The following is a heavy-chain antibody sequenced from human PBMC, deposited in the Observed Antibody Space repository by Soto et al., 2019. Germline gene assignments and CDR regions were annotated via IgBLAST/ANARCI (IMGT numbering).Heavy chain of an antibody. Sequence: GGSLRLSCAASGFTFDDYAMHWVRQAPGKGLEWVSGISWNSGSIGHADSVKGRITISRDNAKNSLYLQMSSLRVEDTALYYCAKDLSSGYYGPGSYIDYWCQGTLVTVSS. CDR1: GFTFDDYA. J-gene: IGHJ4*02. CDR3: AKDLSSGYYGPGSYIDY. D-gene: IGHD3-10*01. CDR2: ISWNSGSI. V-gene: IGHV3-9*01.